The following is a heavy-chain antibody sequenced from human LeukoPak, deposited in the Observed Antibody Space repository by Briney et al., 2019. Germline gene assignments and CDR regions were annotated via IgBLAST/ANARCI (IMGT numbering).Heavy chain of an antibody. D-gene: IGHD3-16*01. Sequence: GVSLRLSCAASGFTFSNFWQHWVRQAPGKGLEWVSRITSDGSNINYADSVQGRFTISRDNAKNTLYLQMNSLRAEDTAVYYCARGGHSSFDYWGQGALVTVSS. CDR3: ARGGHSSFDY. J-gene: IGHJ4*02. CDR1: GFTFSNFW. CDR2: ITSDGSNI. V-gene: IGHV3-74*01.